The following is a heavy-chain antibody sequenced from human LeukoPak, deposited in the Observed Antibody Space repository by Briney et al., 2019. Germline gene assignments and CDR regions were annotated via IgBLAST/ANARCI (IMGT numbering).Heavy chain of an antibody. CDR1: GFTFSSYA. J-gene: IGHJ4*02. CDR3: ARAMTTVTHFDY. D-gene: IGHD4-17*01. CDR2: IGSSSSTI. V-gene: IGHV3-48*04. Sequence: GGSLRLSCAASGFTFSSYAMSWVRQAPGKGLEWVSYIGSSSSTIYYADSVKGRFTISRDNAKNSLYLQMNSLRAEDTAVYYCARAMTTVTHFDYWGQGTLVTVSS.